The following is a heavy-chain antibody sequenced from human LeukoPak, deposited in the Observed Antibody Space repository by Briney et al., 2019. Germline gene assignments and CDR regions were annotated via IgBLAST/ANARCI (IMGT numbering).Heavy chain of an antibody. CDR1: GFTFSSYG. Sequence: GGSLRLSCAASGFTFSSYGMHWVRQAPGKGLEWVAFIRYDGSNKYYADSVKGRFTISRDNSKNTLYLQMNSLRAEDTAVYYCAKEGYDFWSGYQPRGYYYYYMDVWGKGTTVTVSS. J-gene: IGHJ6*03. V-gene: IGHV3-30*02. CDR3: AKEGYDFWSGYQPRGYYYYYMDV. CDR2: IRYDGSNK. D-gene: IGHD3-3*01.